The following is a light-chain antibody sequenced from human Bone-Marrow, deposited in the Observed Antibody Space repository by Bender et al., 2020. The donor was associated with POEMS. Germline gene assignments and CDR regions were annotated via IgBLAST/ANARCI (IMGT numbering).Light chain of an antibody. Sequence: QSALTQPPSASGSLGQSVTIPCTGSSSDIGGYKYVSWYRQYPGKAPKLLIYDVNNRPSGVSDRFSGSKSGNTASLHISGLQAEDEADYYCASYTSAAKSVFGTGTEVTVL. CDR2: DVN. CDR3: ASYTSAAKSV. J-gene: IGLJ1*01. V-gene: IGLV2-14*03. CDR1: SSDIGGYKY.